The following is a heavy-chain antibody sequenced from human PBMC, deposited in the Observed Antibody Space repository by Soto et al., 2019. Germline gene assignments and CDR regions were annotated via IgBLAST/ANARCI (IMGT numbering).Heavy chain of an antibody. CDR1: GDTFSGYP. CDR2: INPSGGST. V-gene: IGHV1-46*01. CDR3: AREKSLWSPAAVLYYYYGMDV. D-gene: IGHD2-2*01. J-gene: IGHJ6*02. Sequence: ASGDTFSGYPINWVRQAPGEGLEWMGIINPSGGSTSYAQKFQGRVTMTRDTSTSTVYMELSSLRSEDTAVYYCAREKSLWSPAAVLYYYYGMDVWGQGTTVTVSS.